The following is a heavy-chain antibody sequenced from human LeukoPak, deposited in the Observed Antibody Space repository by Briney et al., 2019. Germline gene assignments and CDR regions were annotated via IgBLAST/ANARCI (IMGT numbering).Heavy chain of an antibody. V-gene: IGHV3-48*03. CDR3: ARDVVGEWYYYYGMDV. J-gene: IGHJ6*02. Sequence: PGGSLRLSCAASGFTFSSYEMNWVRQAPGKGLEWVSYISSSGSTIYYADSVKGRFTISRDNAKNSLYLQMNSLRAEDTAVYYCARDVVGEWYYYYGMDVWGQGTTVTVSS. D-gene: IGHD3-16*01. CDR1: GFTFSSYE. CDR2: ISSSGSTI.